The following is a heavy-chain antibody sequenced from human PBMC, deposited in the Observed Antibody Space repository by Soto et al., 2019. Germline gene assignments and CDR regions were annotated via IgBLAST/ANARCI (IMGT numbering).Heavy chain of an antibody. CDR3: AAYSHNGY. J-gene: IGHJ4*02. D-gene: IGHD3-16*01. V-gene: IGHV3-66*01. CDR2: IYSGGST. CDR1: GFTVSNNY. Sequence: EEQLVESGGDLVQPGGSLRLSCAASGFTVSNNYMSWVRQAPGKGLEWVSLIYSGGSTYYADSVKDRFTISRDSSKNTLYLQMNSLRAEDTAMYYCAAYSHNGYWGQGTLVTVSS.